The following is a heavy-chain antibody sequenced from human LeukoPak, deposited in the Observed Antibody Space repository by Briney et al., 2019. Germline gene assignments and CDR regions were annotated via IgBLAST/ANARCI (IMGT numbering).Heavy chain of an antibody. CDR3: ARPGVRQYRAPLGY. V-gene: IGHV4-59*12. CDR2: IYYSGTT. Sequence: SETLSLTCTVSGGSISSYYWSWIRQPPGKGLEWIGYIYYSGTTSYNPSLKSRVTISVDTSKNQFSLKLSSVTAADTAVYYCARPGVRQYRAPLGYWGQGTLVTVSS. CDR1: GGSISSYY. J-gene: IGHJ4*02. D-gene: IGHD6-6*01.